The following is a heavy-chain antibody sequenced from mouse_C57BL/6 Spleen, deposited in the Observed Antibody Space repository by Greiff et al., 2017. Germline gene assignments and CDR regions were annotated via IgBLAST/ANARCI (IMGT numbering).Heavy chain of an antibody. J-gene: IGHJ2*01. CDR1: GYEFSSYW. CDR3: ARSGHYYGSSYDDY. V-gene: IGHV1-80*01. Sequence: QVQLKQSGAELVKPGASVKISCKASGYEFSSYWMNWVKQRPGKGLEWIGQIYPGDGDTNYNGKFKGKATLTADKSSSTAYMQLSSLTSEDSAVYVCARSGHYYGSSYDDYWGQGTTLTVSS. D-gene: IGHD1-1*01. CDR2: IYPGDGDT.